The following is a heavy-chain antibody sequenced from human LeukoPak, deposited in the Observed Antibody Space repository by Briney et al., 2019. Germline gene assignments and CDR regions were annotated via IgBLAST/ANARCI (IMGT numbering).Heavy chain of an antibody. Sequence: SETLSLTCAVYGGSFSGYYWSWIRQPPGKGLEWIGSIYYSGSTYYNPSLKSRVTISVDTSKNQFSLKLSSVTSADTAVYYCARLVSGGILWFDPWGQGTLATVSS. CDR3: ARLVSGGILWFDP. CDR2: IYYSGST. CDR1: GGSFSGYY. D-gene: IGHD2-15*01. V-gene: IGHV4-34*01. J-gene: IGHJ5*02.